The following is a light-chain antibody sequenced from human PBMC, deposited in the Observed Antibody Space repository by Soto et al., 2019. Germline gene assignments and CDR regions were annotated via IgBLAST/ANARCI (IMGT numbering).Light chain of an antibody. CDR1: QGISSY. J-gene: IGKJ5*01. CDR2: SAS. V-gene: IGKV1-33*01. CDR3: QHYDHLPIT. Sequence: DIQLTQSPPSLSASVGDRVTITCGVSQGISSYLNWYRQKPGKVPKLLIYSASNLQSGVPSRFSGSGSGTDFTLTISSLQPEDVATYYCQHYDHLPITFGQGTRLEIK.